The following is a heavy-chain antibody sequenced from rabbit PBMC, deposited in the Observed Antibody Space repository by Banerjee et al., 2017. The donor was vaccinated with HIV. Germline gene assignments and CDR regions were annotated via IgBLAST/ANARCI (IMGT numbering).Heavy chain of an antibody. J-gene: IGHJ6*01. CDR3: ARDGPYAGYAGYGYATTRLDL. CDR2: IYNGDGST. CDR1: GFSFSSSYY. V-gene: IGHV1S43*01. Sequence: QQQLVESGGGLVQPEGSLTLTCTASGFSFSSSYYMCWVRQAPGKGLELIACIYNGDGSTWYASWVNGRFTISRSTSLNTVDLKMTSLTAADTATYFCARDGPYAGYAGYGYATTRLDLWGPGTLVTVS. D-gene: IGHD6-1*01.